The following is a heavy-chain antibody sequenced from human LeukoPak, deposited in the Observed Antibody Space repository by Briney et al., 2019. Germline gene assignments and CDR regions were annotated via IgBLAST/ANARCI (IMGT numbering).Heavy chain of an antibody. CDR3: ARDPVYSSSWYYFDY. CDR1: GFTVSNNY. V-gene: IGHV3-30*03. CDR2: ISYDGSNK. Sequence: TGGSLTLSCAASGFTVSNNYMRWVRQAPGKGLEWVAVISYDGSNKYYADSVKGRFTISRDNSKNTLYLQMNSLRAEDTAVYYCARDPVYSSSWYYFDYWGQGTLVTVSS. J-gene: IGHJ4*02. D-gene: IGHD6-13*01.